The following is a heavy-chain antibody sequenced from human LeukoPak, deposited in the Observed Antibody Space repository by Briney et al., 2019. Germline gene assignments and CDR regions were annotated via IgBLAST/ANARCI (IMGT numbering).Heavy chain of an antibody. Sequence: GGSLRLSCAASGFTFSSYAMSWVRQAPGKGLEWVSSISNSGDSTYYADSVKGRFTISRDNSENTVYLQMNSLRADDTAVYYCANNWNMDCWGQGTLVTVSS. CDR1: GFTFSSYA. V-gene: IGHV3-23*01. D-gene: IGHD1-1*01. J-gene: IGHJ4*02. CDR3: ANNWNMDC. CDR2: ISNSGDST.